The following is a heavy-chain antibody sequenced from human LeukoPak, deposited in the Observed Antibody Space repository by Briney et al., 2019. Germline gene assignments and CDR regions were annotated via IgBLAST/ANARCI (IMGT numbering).Heavy chain of an antibody. J-gene: IGHJ4*02. CDR3: ARQSNPSSYYDFWSGYYKY. Sequence: ASVKVSCKASGYTFTSYAMHWVRQAPGQRLEWMGWTNAGNGNTKYSQKFQGRVTITRDTSASTAYMELSSLRSEDTAVYYCARQSNPSSYYDFWSGYYKYWGQGTLVTVSS. CDR1: GYTFTSYA. CDR2: TNAGNGNT. D-gene: IGHD3-3*01. V-gene: IGHV1-3*01.